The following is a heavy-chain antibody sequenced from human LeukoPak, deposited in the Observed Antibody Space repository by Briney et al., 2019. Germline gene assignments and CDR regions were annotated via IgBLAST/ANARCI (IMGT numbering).Heavy chain of an antibody. Sequence: GGSLRLSCAASGFTFDKYGMNWVRQAQGKGLEWVSGIGDSGVTKYYTDSVKGRFTVSRDNSKNMLYLQMKSLRAEDTAVYYCAKDLGYSGDPPVYFEYWGQGTLVTVSS. V-gene: IGHV3-23*01. CDR2: IGDSGVTK. D-gene: IGHD2-21*02. J-gene: IGHJ4*02. CDR1: GFTFDKYG. CDR3: AKDLGYSGDPPVYFEY.